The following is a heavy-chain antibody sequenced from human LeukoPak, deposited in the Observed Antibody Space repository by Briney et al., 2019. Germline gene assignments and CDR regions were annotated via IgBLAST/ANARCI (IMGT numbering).Heavy chain of an antibody. D-gene: IGHD2-2*01. Sequence: SETLSLTCTVSGGSISSYYWSWIRQPAGKGLEWIGRIYTSGSTNYNPSLKSRVTMSVDTSKNRFSLKLSSVTAADTAVYYCARDRVVVVPAANDAFDIWGQGTMVTVSS. CDR2: IYTSGST. CDR3: ARDRVVVVPAANDAFDI. J-gene: IGHJ3*02. CDR1: GGSISSYY. V-gene: IGHV4-4*07.